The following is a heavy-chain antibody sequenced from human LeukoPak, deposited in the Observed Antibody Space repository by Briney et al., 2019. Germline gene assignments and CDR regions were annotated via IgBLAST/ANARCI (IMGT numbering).Heavy chain of an antibody. Sequence: PGGTLRLSCAASGFTFSSYGSTWVRQAPGKGLEWVSTISGSGGSTYYADSVKGRFTISRDNSKNTLYLQMNSLRAEDTAVYYCAKDSKLETGDYWGQGTLVTVSS. V-gene: IGHV3-23*01. CDR2: ISGSGGST. CDR3: AKDSKLETGDY. J-gene: IGHJ4*02. D-gene: IGHD2-21*02. CDR1: GFTFSSYG.